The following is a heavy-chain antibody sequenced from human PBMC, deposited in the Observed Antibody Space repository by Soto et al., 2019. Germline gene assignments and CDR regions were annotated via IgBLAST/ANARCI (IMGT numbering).Heavy chain of an antibody. J-gene: IGHJ6*02. V-gene: IGHV3-53*01. CDR1: WFTVSSNY. CDR3: ARDLRTLYGMDV. CDR2: IYSGGST. Sequence: GGSLRLSCAASWFTVSSNYMTWVRQAPGKGLEWVSVIYSGGSTYYADSVKGRFTISRDNSKNTLYLQMNSLRAEDTAVYYCARDLRTLYGMDVWGQGTTVTVSS.